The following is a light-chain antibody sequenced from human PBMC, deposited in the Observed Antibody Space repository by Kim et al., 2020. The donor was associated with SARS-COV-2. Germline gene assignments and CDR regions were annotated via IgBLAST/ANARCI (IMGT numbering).Light chain of an antibody. CDR3: QKYDSAPWT. J-gene: IGKJ1*01. CDR2: AAS. V-gene: IGKV1-27*01. Sequence: DIQMTQSPSSLSASVGDGVTITCRASQDIANYLAWYQQKPGKVPKLLVYAASALKSGVPSRFSGRRSGTEFTLTISNLQPEDVATYYCQKYDSAPWTFGQGTKVDIK. CDR1: QDIANY.